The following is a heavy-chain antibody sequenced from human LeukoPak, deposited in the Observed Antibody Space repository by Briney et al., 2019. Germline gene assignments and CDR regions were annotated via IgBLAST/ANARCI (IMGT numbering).Heavy chain of an antibody. D-gene: IGHD2-15*01. V-gene: IGHV4-59*12. CDR3: AREFSGGSLDY. Sequence: SETLSLTCTVSGGSISINYWSWIRQPPGKGLEWIGYIYYIGSANYNPSLKSRVTISVDTSKNQFSLKLSSVTAADTAVYYCAREFSGGSLDYWGQGTLVTVSS. CDR2: IYYIGSA. CDR1: GGSISINY. J-gene: IGHJ4*02.